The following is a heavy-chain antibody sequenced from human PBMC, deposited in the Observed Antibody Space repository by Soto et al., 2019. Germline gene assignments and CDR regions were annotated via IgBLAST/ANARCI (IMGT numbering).Heavy chain of an antibody. Sequence: VHLQESGPGLVKPSQTLSLTCTVSGGSISSGGYYWSWIRQHPGKGLEWIGYIYYSGSTYYNPSLKSRVTISVDTSKNQFSLKLSSVTAADTAVYYCARVVVVAATNLFDYWGQGTLVTVSS. D-gene: IGHD2-15*01. CDR2: IYYSGST. V-gene: IGHV4-31*03. CDR1: GGSISSGGYY. J-gene: IGHJ4*02. CDR3: ARVVVVAATNLFDY.